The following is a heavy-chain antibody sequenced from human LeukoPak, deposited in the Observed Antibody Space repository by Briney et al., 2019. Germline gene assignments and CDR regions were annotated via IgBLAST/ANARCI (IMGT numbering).Heavy chain of an antibody. CDR2: ISAYNGNT. CDR3: ARDMGATIPDAFDI. CDR1: GYTFTSYG. V-gene: IGHV1-18*01. D-gene: IGHD1-26*01. J-gene: IGHJ3*02. Sequence: ASVKVSCKASGYTFTSYGISWVRQAPGQGLEWMGWISAYNGNTNYAQKFQGKVTMTTDTSTSTAYMDLRSLRAEDTAVYYCARDMGATIPDAFDIWGQGTMVTVSS.